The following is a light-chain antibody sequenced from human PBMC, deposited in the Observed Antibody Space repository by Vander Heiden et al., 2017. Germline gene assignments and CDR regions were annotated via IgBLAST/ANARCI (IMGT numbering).Light chain of an antibody. V-gene: IGLV3-21*02. CDR2: DGG. Sequence: SYVLTQPPSVSVAPRPTARFTCGGNNLRSKSVYWYQQKPGQAPVLVVDDGGDRRSGIPERLSGSSSENTATLTISRGEDGDEADYYCQVWDSSSDHVVFGGGTKVTVL. CDR3: QVWDSSSDHVV. J-gene: IGLJ2*01. CDR1: NLRSKS.